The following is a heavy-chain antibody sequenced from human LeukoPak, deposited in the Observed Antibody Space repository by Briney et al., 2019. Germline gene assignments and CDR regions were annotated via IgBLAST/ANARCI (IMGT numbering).Heavy chain of an antibody. CDR2: IIPILGIA. CDR3: ARDSSGYDFPGWFDP. V-gene: IGHV1-69*04. D-gene: IGHD5-12*01. CDR1: GGTFSSYA. Sequence: SVKVSCKASGGTFSSYAISWVRQAPGQGHERMGRIIPILGIANYAQKFQGRVTITADKSTSTAYMELSSLRSEDTAVYYCARDSSGYDFPGWFDPWGQGTLVTVSS. J-gene: IGHJ5*02.